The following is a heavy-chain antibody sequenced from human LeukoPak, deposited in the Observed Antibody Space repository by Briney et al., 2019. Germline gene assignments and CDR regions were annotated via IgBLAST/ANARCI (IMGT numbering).Heavy chain of an antibody. CDR3: AREGNIGEFDY. CDR2: INWNGGST. CDR1: GFNFADYG. D-gene: IGHD2/OR15-2a*01. V-gene: IGHV3-20*04. Sequence: GGSLRLSCAASGFNFADYGMSWVRQGPGKGLEWVSGINWNGGSTGYADSVKGRFTISRDNAKNSLYLQMNSLRAEDTALYYCAREGNIGEFDYWGQGTLVTVSS. J-gene: IGHJ4*02.